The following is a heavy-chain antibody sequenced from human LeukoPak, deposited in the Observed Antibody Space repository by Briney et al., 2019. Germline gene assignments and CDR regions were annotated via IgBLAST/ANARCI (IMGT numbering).Heavy chain of an antibody. CDR2: IYSGGST. D-gene: IGHD3-22*01. V-gene: IGHV3-66*01. Sequence: PGGSLRLSCAASGFTVSSNYMSWVRQAPGKGLEWVSVIYSGGSTYYADSVKGRFTISRDNSKNTLYLQMNSLRAEETAVYYCARDSSYDSSGYYYNFDYWGQGTLVTVSS. J-gene: IGHJ4*02. CDR3: ARDSSYDSSGYYYNFDY. CDR1: GFTVSSNY.